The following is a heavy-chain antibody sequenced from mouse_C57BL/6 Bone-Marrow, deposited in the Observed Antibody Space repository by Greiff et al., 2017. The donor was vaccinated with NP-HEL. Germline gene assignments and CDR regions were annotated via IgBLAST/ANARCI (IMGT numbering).Heavy chain of an antibody. V-gene: IGHV1-31*01. CDR1: GYSFTGYY. Sequence: EVQRVESGPELVKPGASVKISCKASGYSFTGYYMHWVKQSHGNILDWIGYIYPYNGVSSYNQKFKGKATLTVDKSSSTAYMELRSLTSEDSAVYYCARMASNYGFAYWGQGTLVTVSA. CDR3: ARMASNYGFAY. D-gene: IGHD2-5*01. CDR2: IYPYNGVS. J-gene: IGHJ3*01.